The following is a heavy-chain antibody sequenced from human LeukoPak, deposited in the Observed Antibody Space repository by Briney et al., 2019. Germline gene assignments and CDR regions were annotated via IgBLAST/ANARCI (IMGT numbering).Heavy chain of an antibody. V-gene: IGHV3-74*01. CDR2: IKNAGIDT. CDR3: ARGGYGHNMDV. D-gene: IGHD3-10*01. CDR1: GFMFSNYY. J-gene: IGHJ6*03. Sequence: GGSLRLSCVGSGFMFSNYYMYWVRQAPGMGLVWVSRIKNAGIDTIYADSVKGRFTVSRDNAKNTVYLQMSSLRAEDTAVYYCARGGYGHNMDVWGEGTTVTVSS.